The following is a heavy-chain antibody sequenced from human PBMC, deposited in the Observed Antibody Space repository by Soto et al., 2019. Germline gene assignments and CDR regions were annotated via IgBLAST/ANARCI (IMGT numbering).Heavy chain of an antibody. CDR3: ARDLGLTNYYVSERHYMAFHC. J-gene: IGHJ4*02. CDR1: GYTFANHG. Sequence: ASVKVSCKASGYTFANHGFTWVRQAPGHGLEWMGWISTYNGNTYYAQKFQGRVSMTTDTSTSTVYMELRNLRSDDTAVYYCARDLGLTNYYVSERHYMAFHCLGQGTLVIVSS. V-gene: IGHV1-18*01. D-gene: IGHD3-10*01. CDR2: ISTYNGNT.